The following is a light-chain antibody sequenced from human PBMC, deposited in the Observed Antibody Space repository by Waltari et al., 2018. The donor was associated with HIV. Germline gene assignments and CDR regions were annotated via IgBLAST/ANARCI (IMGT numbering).Light chain of an antibody. V-gene: IGLV1-47*01. CDR1: SSNIGSNY. J-gene: IGLJ2*01. Sequence: QSALTQPPSASGTPGQWVTISCSGSSSNIGSNYVYWYQQLPGTAPKLLIYRTNQRPSGVPDRFSGSKAGTSASLAISGLRSEDEGDYSCAAWDDSLSGVVFGGGTKLTVL. CDR2: RTN. CDR3: AAWDDSLSGVV.